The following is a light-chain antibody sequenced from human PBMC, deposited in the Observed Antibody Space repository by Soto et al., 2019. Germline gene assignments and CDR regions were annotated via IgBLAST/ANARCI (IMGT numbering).Light chain of an antibody. CDR1: QSISSY. CDR3: QQYNNWPIT. J-gene: IGKJ5*01. CDR2: AAS. Sequence: IHLTHSPSSLSASLLYRFTINGRSSQSISSYLNWYQQKPGKAPKLLIYAASSLQSGVPSRFSGSGSGTDFTLTISSLQSEDSAVYYCQQYNNWPITFGQGTRLEIK. V-gene: IGKV1-39*01.